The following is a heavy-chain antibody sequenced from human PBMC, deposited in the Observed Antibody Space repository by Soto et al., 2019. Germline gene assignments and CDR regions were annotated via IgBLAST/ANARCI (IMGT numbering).Heavy chain of an antibody. Sequence: SETLSLTCSVSGGSMRSYYWSWIRQPPGKGLEWIGYIHDSGITDYNPSLKSRATISIDTFRNQISLNLHSVTAADTAVYYCAGEYAFSSDYWGQGTVVTVS. CDR1: GGSMRSYY. V-gene: IGHV4-59*01. D-gene: IGHD2-2*01. J-gene: IGHJ4*02. CDR2: IHDSGIT. CDR3: AGEYAFSSDY.